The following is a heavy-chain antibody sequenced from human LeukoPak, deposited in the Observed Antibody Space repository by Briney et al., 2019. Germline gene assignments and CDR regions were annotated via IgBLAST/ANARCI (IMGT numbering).Heavy chain of an antibody. CDR1: GFTFSSYA. CDR2: ISGSATVA. D-gene: IGHD3-10*01. J-gene: IGHJ5*02. V-gene: IGHV3-23*01. Sequence: GGSLRLSCTDSGFTFSSYAMSWVRQAPGKGLEWASVISGSATVAYHADSVKGRFTISRDNSKNTLYLQMNSLRAEDTALYYCAREYYYGSGSYSPWGQGILVTVSS. CDR3: AREYYYGSGSYSP.